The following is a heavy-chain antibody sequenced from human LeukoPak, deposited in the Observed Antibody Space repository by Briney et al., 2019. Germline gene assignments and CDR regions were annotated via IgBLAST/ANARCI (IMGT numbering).Heavy chain of an antibody. CDR1: GGSISSHY. CDR3: ARVGGIYAQSIYYFDY. CDR2: IYYSGST. J-gene: IGHJ4*02. Sequence: SETLSLTCTVSGGSISSHYWSWIRQPPGKGLEWIGYIYYSGSTNYNPSLKSRVTISVDTSKNQFSLKLSSVTAADTAVYYCARVGGIYAQSIYYFDYWGQGALVTVSS. V-gene: IGHV4-59*11. D-gene: IGHD1-26*01.